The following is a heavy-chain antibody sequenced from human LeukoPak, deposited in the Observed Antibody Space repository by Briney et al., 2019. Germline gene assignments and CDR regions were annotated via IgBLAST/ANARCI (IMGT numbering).Heavy chain of an antibody. CDR3: ARRLTQYDCFDP. D-gene: IGHD2-2*01. CDR2: TYYRSKWYN. J-gene: IGHJ5*02. Sequence: QSGPGLVKPSQTLSLTCAISGDSVSSNSAAWNWIRQSPSRGLEWLGRTYYRSKWYNDYAVSVRGRITANPDTSKNQFSLHLNSVTPEDTAVYYCARRLTQYDCFDPWGQGILVTVSS. CDR1: GDSVSSNSAA. V-gene: IGHV6-1*01.